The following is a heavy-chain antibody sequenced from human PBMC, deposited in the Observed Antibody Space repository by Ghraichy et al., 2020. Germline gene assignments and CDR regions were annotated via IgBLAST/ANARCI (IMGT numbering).Heavy chain of an antibody. D-gene: IGHD4-17*01. CDR3: ARADYGDYNDYYYYMDV. V-gene: IGHV4-4*02. J-gene: IGHJ6*03. CDR2: IYHSGST. CDR1: GGSISSSNW. Sequence: SETLSLTCAVSGGSISSSNWWSWVRQPPGKGLEWIGEIYHSGSTNYNPSLKSRVTISVDKSKNQFSLKLSSVTAADTAVYYCARADYGDYNDYYYYMDVWGKGTTVTVSS.